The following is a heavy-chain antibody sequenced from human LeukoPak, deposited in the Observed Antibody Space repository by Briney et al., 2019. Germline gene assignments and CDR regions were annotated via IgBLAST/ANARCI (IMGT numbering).Heavy chain of an antibody. CDR3: ARGGEIAVAGDFDY. D-gene: IGHD6-19*01. J-gene: IGHJ4*02. CDR1: GFTFRSYW. Sequence: GGSLRLSCAASGFTFRSYWMSWVRQAPGKGLEWVANIKQVGSEKYYVDSVKGRFTISRDNAKNSLYLQMNSLRAEDTAVYYCARGGEIAVAGDFDYWGQGTLVTVSS. CDR2: IKQVGSEK. V-gene: IGHV3-7*03.